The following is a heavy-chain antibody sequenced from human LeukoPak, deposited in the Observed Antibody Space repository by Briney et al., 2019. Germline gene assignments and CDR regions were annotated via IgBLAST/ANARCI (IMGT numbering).Heavy chain of an antibody. Sequence: GGSLRLSCAASGFTFSSYSMNWVRQAPGKGLEWVSAISGSGGSTDYADSVKGRFTISRDNSKNTLYLQMNSLRAEDTAVYYCAKYGDYYGSGSYFTADAFDIWGQGTMVTVSS. CDR3: AKYGDYYGSGSYFTADAFDI. D-gene: IGHD3-10*01. CDR2: ISGSGGST. CDR1: GFTFSSYS. V-gene: IGHV3-23*01. J-gene: IGHJ3*02.